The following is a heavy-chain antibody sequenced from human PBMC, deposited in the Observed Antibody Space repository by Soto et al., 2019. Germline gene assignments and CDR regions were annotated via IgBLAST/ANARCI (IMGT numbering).Heavy chain of an antibody. CDR2: ISSSSTYT. J-gene: IGHJ5*02. V-gene: IGHV3-21*06. D-gene: IGHD6-19*01. CDR1: GFTFSVYT. Sequence: EVQLVESGGGLVKPGGSLRLSCAASGFTFSVYTMNWVRRAPGKGLEWVSSISSSSTYTYYADSVKGRFTISRDNAKNSLYLQMNSLRAEDTAMYYCASDPNPVSDFNGFDPWGEGTLVTVSS. CDR3: ASDPNPVSDFNGFDP.